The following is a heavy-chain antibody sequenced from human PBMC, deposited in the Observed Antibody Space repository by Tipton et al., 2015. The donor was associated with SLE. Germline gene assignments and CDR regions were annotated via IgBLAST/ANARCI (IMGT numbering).Heavy chain of an antibody. Sequence: TLSLTCTVSGGAISSGGYHWSWIRQHPGKGLEWIGEINHSGSTNYNPSLKSRVTISVDTSKNQFSLKLSSVTAADTAVYYCARGGLYWLDWGQGTLVTVSS. D-gene: IGHD2-8*02. V-gene: IGHV4-31*03. CDR1: GGAISSGGYH. CDR3: ARGGLYWLD. CDR2: INHSGST. J-gene: IGHJ4*02.